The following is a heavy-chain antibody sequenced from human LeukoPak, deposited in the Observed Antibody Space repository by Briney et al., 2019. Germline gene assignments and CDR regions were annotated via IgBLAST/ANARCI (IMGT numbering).Heavy chain of an antibody. J-gene: IGHJ6*03. CDR1: GFTFSSYE. D-gene: IGHD6-13*01. Sequence: GGSLRLSCAASGFTFSSYEMNWVRQAPGKGLEWVSYISSSGSTIYYADSVKGRFTISRDNAKNSLYLQMNSLRAEDTGVYYCSRNVGSSWYEGYHYYYMDVWGKGTTVTVSS. CDR3: SRNVGSSWYEGYHYYYMDV. V-gene: IGHV3-48*03. CDR2: ISSSGSTI.